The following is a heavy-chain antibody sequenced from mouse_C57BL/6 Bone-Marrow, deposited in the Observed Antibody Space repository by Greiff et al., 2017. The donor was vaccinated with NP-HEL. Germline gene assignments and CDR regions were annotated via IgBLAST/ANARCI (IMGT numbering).Heavy chain of an antibody. V-gene: IGHV1-39*01. CDR1: GYSFTDYN. CDR2: LNPNYGTT. J-gene: IGHJ4*01. D-gene: IGHD1-1*01. CDR3: ARPDYYGTRDYAMDY. Sequence: VQLQQSGPELVKPGASVKISCKASGYSFTDYNMNWVKQSNGKSLEWIGVLNPNYGTTSYNQKFKGKATLTVDQSSSTAYMQLNSLTSEDSAVYYCARPDYYGTRDYAMDYWGQGTSVTVSS.